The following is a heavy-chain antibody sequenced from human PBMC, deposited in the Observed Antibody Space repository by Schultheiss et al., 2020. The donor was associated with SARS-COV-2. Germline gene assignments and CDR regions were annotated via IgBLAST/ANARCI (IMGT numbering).Heavy chain of an antibody. V-gene: IGHV4-61*02. Sequence: SETLSLTCTVSGGSISSSSYYWTWIRQPAGKGLEWIGRIYTSGSTNYNPSLQSRLTMSIDTSKNQFSLKLSSVTAADTAVYYCARRQYYDSSGYFDYYYGMDVWGQGTTVTVSS. CDR3: ARRQYYDSSGYFDYYYGMDV. D-gene: IGHD3-22*01. CDR1: GGSISSSSYY. J-gene: IGHJ6*02. CDR2: IYTSGST.